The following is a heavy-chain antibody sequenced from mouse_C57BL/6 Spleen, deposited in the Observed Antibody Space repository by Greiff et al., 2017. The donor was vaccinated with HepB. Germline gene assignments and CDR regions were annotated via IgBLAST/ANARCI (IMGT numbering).Heavy chain of an antibody. J-gene: IGHJ4*01. CDR1: GYTFTSYW. CDR3: ARDEGYAMDY. CDR2: IYPGSGST. Sequence: QVQLKESGAELVKPGASVKMSCKASGYTFTSYWITWVKQRPGQGLEWIGDIYPGSGSTNYNEKFKSKATLTVDTSSSTAYMQLSSLTSEDSAVYYCARDEGYAMDYWGQGTSVTVSS. V-gene: IGHV1-55*01.